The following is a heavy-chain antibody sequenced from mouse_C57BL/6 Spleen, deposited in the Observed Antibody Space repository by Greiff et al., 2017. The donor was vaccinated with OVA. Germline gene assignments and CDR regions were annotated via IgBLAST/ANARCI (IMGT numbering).Heavy chain of an antibody. J-gene: IGHJ4*01. V-gene: IGHV5-9-1*02. CDR1: GFTFSSYA. CDR3: TRANDGYYDYARDY. D-gene: IGHD2-3*01. Sequence: EVQRVESGEGLVKPGGSLKLSCAASGFTFSSYAMSWVRQTPEKRLEWVAYISSGGDYIYYADTVKGRFTISRDNARNTLYLQMSSLKSEDTAMYYCTRANDGYYDYARDYWGQGTSVTVSS. CDR2: ISSGGDYI.